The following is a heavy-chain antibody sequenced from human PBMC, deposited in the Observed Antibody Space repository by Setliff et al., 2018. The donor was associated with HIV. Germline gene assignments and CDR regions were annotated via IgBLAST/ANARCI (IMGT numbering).Heavy chain of an antibody. CDR1: GFPFSTYA. J-gene: IGHJ3*02. Sequence: PGGSLRLSCAASGFPFSTYAMNWVRQTPGKGLEWVSSISGSSTYWKYADSVKGRFTISRDNSKNTLYLQMNSLRVEDTALYYCAKVLDIATTGRRLGVLDIWGQGTMVTVSS. V-gene: IGHV3-23*01. D-gene: IGHD6-13*01. CDR3: AKVLDIATTGRRLGVLDI. CDR2: ISGSSTYW.